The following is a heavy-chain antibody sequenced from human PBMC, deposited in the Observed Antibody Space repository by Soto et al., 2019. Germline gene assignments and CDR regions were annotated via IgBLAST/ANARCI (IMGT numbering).Heavy chain of an antibody. D-gene: IGHD6-19*01. V-gene: IGHV3-30*18. CDR2: ISYDGSNK. Sequence: GGSLRFSCAASGFTFSSYGMHWVRQAPGKGLEWVAVISYDGSNKYYADSVKGRFTISRDNSKNTLYLQMNSLRAEDTAVYYCAKDSWGLVHTYYFDYWGQGTLVTVSS. CDR3: AKDSWGLVHTYYFDY. J-gene: IGHJ4*02. CDR1: GFTFSSYG.